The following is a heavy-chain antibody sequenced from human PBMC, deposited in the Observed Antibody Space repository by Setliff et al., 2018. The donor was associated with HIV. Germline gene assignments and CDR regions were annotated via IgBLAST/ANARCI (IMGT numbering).Heavy chain of an antibody. Sequence: GGSLRLSCAASGFTFSTYWMHWVRQSPGKGLVWVSRINSDGSVTNYADSVKGRFTISRDNAKNSLYLHMNSLRAEDTAVYFCARVSYCSGASCLSDYWGQGSLVTVSS. V-gene: IGHV3-74*01. CDR1: GFTFSTYW. CDR3: ARVSYCSGASCLSDY. CDR2: INSDGSVT. D-gene: IGHD2-15*01. J-gene: IGHJ4*02.